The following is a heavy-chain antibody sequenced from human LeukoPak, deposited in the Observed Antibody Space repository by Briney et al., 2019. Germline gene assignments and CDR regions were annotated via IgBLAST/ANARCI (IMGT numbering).Heavy chain of an antibody. CDR1: GFTFSSYA. V-gene: IGHV3-23*01. J-gene: IGHJ4*02. Sequence: GGSLRLSCAASGFTFSSYAMSWVRQAPGKGLEWVSAISGSGGSTYYADSVRGRFTISRDNSKNTLFLQMNSLRAEDTAVYYCAKQIVGGTRYFDYWGRGALVTVSS. CDR2: ISGSGGST. CDR3: AKQIVGGTRYFDY. D-gene: IGHD1-26*01.